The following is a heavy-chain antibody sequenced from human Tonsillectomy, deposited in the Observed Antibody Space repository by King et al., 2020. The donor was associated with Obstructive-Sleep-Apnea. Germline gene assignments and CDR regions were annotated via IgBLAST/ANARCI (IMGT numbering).Heavy chain of an antibody. J-gene: IGHJ4*02. V-gene: IGHV4-31*03. CDR1: GGSISSGGYY. Sequence: VQLQESGPGLVKPSQTLSLTCTVSGGSISSGGYYWSWIRQHPGKGLEWIGYIYYSGSTYYNPSLKSRVTISVDTSKNQFSLKLSSVTAADTAVYYCAREGYGGNSFDYWGQATLVTVSS. CDR2: IYYSGST. CDR3: AREGYGGNSFDY. D-gene: IGHD4-23*01.